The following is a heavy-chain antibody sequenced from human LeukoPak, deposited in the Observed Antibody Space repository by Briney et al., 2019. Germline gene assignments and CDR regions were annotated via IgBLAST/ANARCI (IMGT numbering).Heavy chain of an antibody. CDR2: INKDGTEK. D-gene: IGHD5-24*01. Sequence: PGGSLRLSCAGSGFTFSDYWVDWVRQAPGKGLEWGANINKDGTEKNYLESVKGRFTISRDNAKNSLYLQMNNLRAEDTAVYYCARNRGWQQFDYWGQGTLVTVSS. CDR1: GFTFSDYW. CDR3: ARNRGWQQFDY. V-gene: IGHV3-7*01. J-gene: IGHJ4*02.